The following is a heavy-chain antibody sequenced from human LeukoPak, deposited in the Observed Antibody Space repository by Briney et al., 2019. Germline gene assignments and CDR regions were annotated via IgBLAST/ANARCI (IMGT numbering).Heavy chain of an antibody. J-gene: IGHJ4*02. D-gene: IGHD4-17*01. V-gene: IGHV1-2*02. CDR1: RYTFTNYF. CDR3: ARDHGARAAPDY. Sequence: AAVKVSCKASRYTFTNYFIHWVRQAPGQGLEWMGWISPNNGDTRSAQKFQGRVTMTTDTSITTAYMELSSLRSDDTAVYYCARDHGARAAPDYWGLGTLVTVSS. CDR2: ISPNNGDT.